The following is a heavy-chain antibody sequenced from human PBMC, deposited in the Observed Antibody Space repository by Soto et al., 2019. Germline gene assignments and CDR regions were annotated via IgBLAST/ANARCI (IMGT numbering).Heavy chain of an antibody. CDR2: IIPIFGTA. J-gene: IGHJ4*02. D-gene: IGHD3-10*01. CDR1: GGTFSSYA. Sequence: ASVKVSCKASGGTFSSYAISWVRQAPGQGLEWMGGIIPIFGTANYAQKFQGRVTITADESTSTAYMELSSLRSEDTAVYYCARDQYLGELPNYWGQGTLVTVSS. CDR3: ARDQYLGELPNY. V-gene: IGHV1-69*13.